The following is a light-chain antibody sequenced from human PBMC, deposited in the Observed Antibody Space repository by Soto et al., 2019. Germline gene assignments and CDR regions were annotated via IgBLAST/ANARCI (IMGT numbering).Light chain of an antibody. CDR2: GSS. J-gene: IGKJ1*01. CDR3: QQYNKWPTWT. CDR1: QSVSSN. Sequence: EIVLTQSPAILSVSPGESATLSCRASQSVSSNLAWYQQKPGQAPRLPIYGSSTRATGIPARFSGSGSGREFTLTISSLQSEDFAVYFCQQYNKWPTWTFGQGTKV. V-gene: IGKV3-15*01.